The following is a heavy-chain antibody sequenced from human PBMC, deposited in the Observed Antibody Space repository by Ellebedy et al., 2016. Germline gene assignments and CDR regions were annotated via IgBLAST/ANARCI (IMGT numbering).Heavy chain of an antibody. CDR2: IGTVSDT. CDR1: GFTFSSYD. J-gene: IGHJ2*01. D-gene: IGHD5-18*01. Sequence: GGSLRLSCAASGFTFSSYDMHWVRQVTGKGLEWISAIGTVSDTFYVDSVKGRFTISRENAKNSVYLQMNSLRAGDTGVYYCARDLRSGYDYSYGHHWFFDLWGRGTLVTVSS. V-gene: IGHV3-13*01. CDR3: ARDLRSGYDYSYGHHWFFDL.